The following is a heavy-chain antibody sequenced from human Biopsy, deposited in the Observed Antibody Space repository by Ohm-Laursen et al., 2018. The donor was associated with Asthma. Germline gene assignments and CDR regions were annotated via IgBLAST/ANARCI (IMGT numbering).Heavy chain of an antibody. CDR2: INSVFGTT. D-gene: IGHD2-2*01. CDR1: GGTFNTYV. V-gene: IGHV1-69*13. CDR3: ARKAGSCISRTCYSLDY. Sequence: SVKASCKSLGGTFNTYVIGWVRQAPGQGLEWMGGINSVFGTTTYPQKFQDRVTITADDSTSTVYMELSSLRSEDTAVYYCARKAGSCISRTCYSLDYWGQGTLVTVSS. J-gene: IGHJ4*02.